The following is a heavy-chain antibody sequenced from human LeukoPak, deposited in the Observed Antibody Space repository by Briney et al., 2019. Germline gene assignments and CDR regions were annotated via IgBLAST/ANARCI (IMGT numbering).Heavy chain of an antibody. D-gene: IGHD6-13*01. Sequence: GGSLRLSCVVSGIPFSDFYMNWIRQAPGKGLEWISYVSSSSSYTDYAESVKGRFTISRDNAKSALYLEMSDLRVEDTAVYYCAAGTAADYWGQGTLVIVSS. J-gene: IGHJ4*02. V-gene: IGHV3-11*03. CDR1: GIPFSDFY. CDR3: AAGTAADY. CDR2: VSSSSSYT.